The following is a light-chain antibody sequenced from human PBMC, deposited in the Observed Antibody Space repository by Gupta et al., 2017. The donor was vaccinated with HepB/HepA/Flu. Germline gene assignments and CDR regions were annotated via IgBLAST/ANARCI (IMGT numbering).Light chain of an antibody. CDR3: HHDRSSPVT. J-gene: IGKJ5*01. V-gene: IGKV3-20*01. CDR2: GAS. Sequence: EIVLTQSPGTLSLSPGERATLSCRASQSVSSSYLAWYQQKPGQAPRLLIYGASSRANGVPDRFSGSGYGTEFTLTISRREPEEFAVYYCHHDRSSPVTFGQGTXVDIK. CDR1: QSVSSSY.